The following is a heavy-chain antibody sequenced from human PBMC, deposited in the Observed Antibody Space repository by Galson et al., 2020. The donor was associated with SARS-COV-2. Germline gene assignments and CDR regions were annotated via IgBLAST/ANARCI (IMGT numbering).Heavy chain of an antibody. Sequence: GGSLRLSCAASGFTFDDYGMSWVRQAPGKGLEWVSGINWNGGSTGYADSVKGRFTISRDNAKNSLYLQMNSLRAEDTALYHCARDLYGSGIYWFDPWGQGTLVTVSS. CDR3: ARDLYGSGIYWFDP. D-gene: IGHD3-10*01. CDR2: INWNGGST. J-gene: IGHJ5*02. V-gene: IGHV3-20*01. CDR1: GFTFDDYG.